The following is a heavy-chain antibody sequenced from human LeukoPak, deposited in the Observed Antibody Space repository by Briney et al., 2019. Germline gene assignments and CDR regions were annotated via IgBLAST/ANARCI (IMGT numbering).Heavy chain of an antibody. CDR2: ISWNSGSI. V-gene: IGHV3-9*01. D-gene: IGHD3-10*01. Sequence: GGSLRLSCAASGFTFDDYAMHWVRQAPGKGLEWVSGISWNSGSIGYADSVKGRFTISRDNAKNSLYLQMNSLRAEDTALYYCAKDGWFRSYDPYYMDVWGKGTTVTISS. CDR3: AKDGWFRSYDPYYMDV. J-gene: IGHJ6*03. CDR1: GFTFDDYA.